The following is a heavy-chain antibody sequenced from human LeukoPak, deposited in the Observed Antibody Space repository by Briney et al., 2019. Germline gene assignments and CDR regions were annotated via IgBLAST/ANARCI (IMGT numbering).Heavy chain of an antibody. V-gene: IGHV4-59*01. CDR3: ARGNWLDYFDC. D-gene: IGHD1-20*01. CDR2: IYYSGST. CDR1: GGSISSYY. Sequence: SETLSLTCTVSGGSISSYYWSWIRQPPGKGLEWIGYIYYSGSTNYNPSLKSRVTISVDTSKNQFSLKLSSVTAADTAVYYCARGNWLDYFDCWGQGTLVTVSS. J-gene: IGHJ4*02.